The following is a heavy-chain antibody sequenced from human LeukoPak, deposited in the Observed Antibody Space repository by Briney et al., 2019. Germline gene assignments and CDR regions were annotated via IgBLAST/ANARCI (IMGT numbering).Heavy chain of an antibody. CDR3: AVTNYDFWSGPENWFDP. V-gene: IGHV5-51*01. J-gene: IGHJ5*02. CDR2: IYPGDSDT. CDR1: GYSFTSYW. D-gene: IGHD3-3*01. Sequence: GESLKISCKGSGYSFTSYWIGWVSQMPGKGLEWMGIIYPGDSDTRYSTSFQGQVTISADKSISTAYLQWSSLKASDTAMYYCAVTNYDFWSGPENWFDPWGQGTLVTVSS.